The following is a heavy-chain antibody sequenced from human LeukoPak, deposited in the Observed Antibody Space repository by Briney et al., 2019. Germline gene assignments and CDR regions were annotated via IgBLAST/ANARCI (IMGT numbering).Heavy chain of an antibody. CDR1: GASMSDFY. CDR3: AREMGSSGWQSAYYYHMDV. Sequence: SETLSLTCTVSGASMSDFYWNWIRQSPGKGLEWLGYIYYSGTTNHNPSLKSRVTISIDTSKNQFSLKLSSVTAADTAVYYCAREMGSSGWQSAYYYHMDVWGKGTTVTVSS. J-gene: IGHJ6*03. V-gene: IGHV4-59*01. CDR2: IYYSGTT. D-gene: IGHD6-19*01.